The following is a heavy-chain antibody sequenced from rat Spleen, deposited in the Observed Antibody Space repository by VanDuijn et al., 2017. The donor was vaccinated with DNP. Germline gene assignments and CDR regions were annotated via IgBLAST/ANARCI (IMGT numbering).Heavy chain of an antibody. J-gene: IGHJ2*01. Sequence: EVHLVESGGGLVQPGRSLKLSCAASGFSFSDYYMAWIRQAPTKGLEWVAYIRYDGGSTKYGDSVKGRFTISRDNAKNTLYLQMDSLRSEDTATYYFATSLTGRAWGQGVMVTVSS. CDR1: GFSFSDYY. CDR3: ATSLTGRA. V-gene: IGHV5-20*01. CDR2: IRYDGGST. D-gene: IGHD5-1*01.